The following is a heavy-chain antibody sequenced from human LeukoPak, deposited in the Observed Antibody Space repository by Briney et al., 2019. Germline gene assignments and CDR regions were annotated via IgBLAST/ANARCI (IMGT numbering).Heavy chain of an antibody. CDR3: ASLGGSGSTYYYYMDV. Sequence: PGGSLRLSCAPSGFTVSSNYMSWVRQAPGKGLEWVSVIYSGGDTFYADSVKGRFTISRDNSKNTLYLQMNSLRAEDTAVYYCASLGGSGSTYYYYMDVWGKGTTVTVSS. CDR2: IYSGGDT. CDR1: GFTVSSNY. J-gene: IGHJ6*03. V-gene: IGHV3-53*01. D-gene: IGHD3-10*01.